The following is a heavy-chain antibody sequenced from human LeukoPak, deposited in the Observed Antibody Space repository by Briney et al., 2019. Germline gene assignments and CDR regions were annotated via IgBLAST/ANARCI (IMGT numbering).Heavy chain of an antibody. CDR2: ISYDGSNK. CDR1: GFTFSSYA. V-gene: IGHV3-30-3*01. J-gene: IGHJ4*02. CDR3: AKVLHIYCSSTSCAGGVDY. D-gene: IGHD2-2*01. Sequence: GGSLRLSCAASGFTFSSYAMHWVRQAPGKGLEWVAVISYDGSNKYYADSVKGRFTISRDNSKNTLYLQMNSLRAEDTAVYYCAKVLHIYCSSTSCAGGVDYWGQGTLVTVSS.